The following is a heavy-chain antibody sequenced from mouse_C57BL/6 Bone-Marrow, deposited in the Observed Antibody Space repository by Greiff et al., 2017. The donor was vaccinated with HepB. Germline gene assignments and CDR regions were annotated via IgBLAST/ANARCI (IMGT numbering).Heavy chain of an antibody. CDR2: IWSGGGT. Sequence: QVQLQQSGPGLVQPSQSLSITCTVSGFSLTSYGVHWVRQSPGKGLEWLGVIWSGGGTDYNAAFISSLSISKDNSKSQVFFKMNSLQADDTAIYYCAREGWFAYWGQGTLVTVSA. CDR1: GFSLTSYG. J-gene: IGHJ3*01. V-gene: IGHV2-2*01. CDR3: AREGWFAY.